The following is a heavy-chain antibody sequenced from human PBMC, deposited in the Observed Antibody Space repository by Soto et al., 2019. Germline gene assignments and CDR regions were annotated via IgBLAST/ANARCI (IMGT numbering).Heavy chain of an antibody. CDR1: GDTFTSYY. CDR3: ARGLCVGSGLRLQH. D-gene: IGHD6-19*01. CDR2: INPDNGST. V-gene: IGHV1-46*04. J-gene: IGHJ1*01. Sequence: QVQLVQSGAEVKKPGASVKISCKTSGDTFTSYYLQWVRQAPGRGLEWMGIINPDNGSTNYAQKWRGRVTMTRDTSTSTVYMDLSRLRSEDTAVYYCARGLCVGSGLRLQHWGQGTLVTVSS.